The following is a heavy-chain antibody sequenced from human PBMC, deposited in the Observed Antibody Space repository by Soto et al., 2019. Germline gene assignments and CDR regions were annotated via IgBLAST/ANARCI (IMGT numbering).Heavy chain of an antibody. Sequence: QVQLVQSGAEVKKPGSSVTVSCKASGGTVGNSAISWVRQAPGQGLEWMGGTMPIFPTPDYAQKFQGRVTITAYENTIAAYMGCSSLTSEDTAVYDCARDKDRQTICADYYCGRAVWGEGTTVTVTS. J-gene: IGHJ6*04. CDR3: ARDKDRQTICADYYCGRAV. CDR1: GGTVGNSA. CDR2: TMPIFPTP. V-gene: IGHV1-69*12.